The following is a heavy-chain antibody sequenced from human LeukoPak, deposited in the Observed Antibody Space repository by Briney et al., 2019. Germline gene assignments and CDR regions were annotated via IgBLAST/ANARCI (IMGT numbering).Heavy chain of an antibody. V-gene: IGHV1-2*02. Sequence: GASVKVSCKPSGYTLTGYYMHWVRQAPGQGLEWMGWINPNSGGTNYAQKCQGRVTMTRETSISTAYMELSRLRSDDTAVYYCARGLRGWHAFDIWGQGTMVTVSS. D-gene: IGHD3-16*01. J-gene: IGHJ3*02. CDR1: GYTLTGYY. CDR2: INPNSGGT. CDR3: ARGLRGWHAFDI.